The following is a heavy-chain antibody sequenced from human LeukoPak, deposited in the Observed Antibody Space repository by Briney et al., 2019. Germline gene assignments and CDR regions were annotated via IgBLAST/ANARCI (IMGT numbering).Heavy chain of an antibody. J-gene: IGHJ4*02. CDR1: SYTFTSYG. CDR3: ARAGGIAAAGPFDY. CDR2: ISAHNGNT. D-gene: IGHD6-13*01. Sequence: ASVKVSCKASSYTFTSYGISWVRQAPGQGLEWMGWISAHNGNTNYAQKLQGRVTMTTDTSMSTAYMELRSLRSDDTAVYYCARAGGIAAAGPFDYWGQGTLVTVSS. V-gene: IGHV1-18*01.